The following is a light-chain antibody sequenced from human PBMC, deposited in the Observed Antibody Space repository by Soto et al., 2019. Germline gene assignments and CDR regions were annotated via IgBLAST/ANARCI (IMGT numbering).Light chain of an antibody. Sequence: DIQMTQSPSTLSASVGDRVTITCRASQSISDWLAWFQLKPGKAXNLLIYKASRLETGVPSRFSGSGSGTEFTLTISFLQPEDFATYYGQQYNSYSPLTFGGGTKVDIK. CDR2: KAS. V-gene: IGKV1-5*03. CDR3: QQYNSYSPLT. J-gene: IGKJ4*01. CDR1: QSISDW.